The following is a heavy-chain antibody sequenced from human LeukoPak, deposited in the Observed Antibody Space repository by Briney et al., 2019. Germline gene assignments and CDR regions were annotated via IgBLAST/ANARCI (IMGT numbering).Heavy chain of an antibody. D-gene: IGHD2-8*01. J-gene: IGHJ4*02. CDR1: GFTFSSYS. Sequence: GGSLSLSCAASGFTFSSYSMNWDRQAPGKGLEWVSSISSSSSYIYYADSAKGRFTISRDNAKNSLYLQMNSLRAEDTAVYYCARADLNTNGDVRGPGTLVTVSS. CDR2: ISSSSSYI. CDR3: ARADLNTNGDV. V-gene: IGHV3-21*01.